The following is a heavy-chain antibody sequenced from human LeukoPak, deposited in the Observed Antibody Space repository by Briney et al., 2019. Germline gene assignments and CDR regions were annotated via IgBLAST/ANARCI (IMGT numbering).Heavy chain of an antibody. D-gene: IGHD1-26*01. CDR2: ISSSSSYI. CDR3: ARDKSRELPDY. J-gene: IGHJ4*02. V-gene: IGHV3-21*01. Sequence: GGSLRLSCAASGFTFSSYSMNWVRQAPGKGLEWVSSISSSSSYIYYADSVKGRLTISRDNAKNPLYLQMNSLRAEDTAVYYCARDKSRELPDYWGQGTLVTVSS. CDR1: GFTFSSYS.